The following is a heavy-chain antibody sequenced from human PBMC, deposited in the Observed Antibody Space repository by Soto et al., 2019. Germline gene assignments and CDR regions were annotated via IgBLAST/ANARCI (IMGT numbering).Heavy chain of an antibody. Sequence: PSETLCLTCTVSGGSISSSGYYWGWIRQPPGKGLEWIGSIYYSGSTYYNPSLKSRVTISVDTSKNQFSLKLSSVTAADTAVYYCARQYRDLIGVGRQEYYYYGMDVWGQGTTVTVSS. CDR2: IYYSGST. CDR3: ARQYRDLIGVGRQEYYYYGMDV. J-gene: IGHJ6*02. D-gene: IGHD4-17*01. CDR1: GGSISSSGYY. V-gene: IGHV4-39*01.